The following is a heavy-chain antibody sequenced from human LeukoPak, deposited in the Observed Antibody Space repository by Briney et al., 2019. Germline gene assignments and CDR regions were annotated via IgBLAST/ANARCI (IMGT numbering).Heavy chain of an antibody. CDR1: GYTFTSYG. CDR2: ISAYNGNT. D-gene: IGHD6-13*01. Sequence: ASVKVSCKASGYTFTSYGISWVRQAPGQRLEWMGWISAYNGNTNYAQKLQGRVTMTTDTSTSTAYMELRSLRSDDTAVYYCARAFSSRIAAAGTPYYYYYMDVWGKGTTVTVSS. V-gene: IGHV1-18*01. J-gene: IGHJ6*03. CDR3: ARAFSSRIAAAGTPYYYYYMDV.